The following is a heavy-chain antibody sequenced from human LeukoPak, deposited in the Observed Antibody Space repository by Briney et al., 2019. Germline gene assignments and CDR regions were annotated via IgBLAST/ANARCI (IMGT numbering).Heavy chain of an antibody. Sequence: SETLSLTCTVSGGSISSGGYYWSWIRQHPGKGLEWIGYIYYSGSTYYNPSLKSRVTISVDTSKNQFSLKLSSGTAADTAVYYCARECTSGSYCSLAFWGQGTLVTVSS. V-gene: IGHV4-31*03. CDR3: ARECTSGSYCSLAF. J-gene: IGHJ4*02. CDR2: IYYSGST. CDR1: GGSISSGGYY. D-gene: IGHD3-10*01.